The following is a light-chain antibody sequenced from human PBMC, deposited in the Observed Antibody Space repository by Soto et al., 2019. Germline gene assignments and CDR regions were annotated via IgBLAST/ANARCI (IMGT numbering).Light chain of an antibody. V-gene: IGLV1-44*01. CDR1: SSNMGSNT. CDR2: SDN. Sequence: QLVLTQPPSASGTPGQRVTISCSGSSSNMGSNTVNWYQQLPGTAPKLLIYSDNQRPSGVPDRFSGSKSGTSASLAITGLQSEDEADYYCAAWDGSLHHILFGGGTKVTVL. J-gene: IGLJ2*01. CDR3: AAWDGSLHHIL.